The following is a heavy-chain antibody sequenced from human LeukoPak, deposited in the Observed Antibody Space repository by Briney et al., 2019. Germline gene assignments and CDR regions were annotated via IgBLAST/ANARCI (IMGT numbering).Heavy chain of an antibody. CDR1: GFTLIDYN. V-gene: IGHV3-30*02. Sequence: GGSLRLSCGASGFTLIDYNVHWVRQAPGKGLEYVAFIQFDGTTEYYTDSVKGRFTISRDNSKNTLYLQMNSLRAEDTAVYYCAKDRRVAAAVSAFDYWGQGTLVTVSS. J-gene: IGHJ4*02. CDR2: IQFDGTTE. D-gene: IGHD6-13*01. CDR3: AKDRRVAAAVSAFDY.